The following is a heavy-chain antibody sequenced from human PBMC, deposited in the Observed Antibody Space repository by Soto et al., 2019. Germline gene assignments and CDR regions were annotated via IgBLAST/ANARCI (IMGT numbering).Heavy chain of an antibody. D-gene: IGHD3-3*02. V-gene: IGHV4-38-2*01. Sequence: PSETLSLTCAVSGYSINRGSYWGWIRQPPGKGLEWIGSIYHSGNTYYNPSLKSRVTIALDTSKNQFSQNLRSVTAADTAMYYCARVKLAGRGAFDYWGQGTLVTVSS. CDR3: ARVKLAGRGAFDY. CDR2: IYHSGNT. J-gene: IGHJ4*02. CDR1: GYSINRGSY.